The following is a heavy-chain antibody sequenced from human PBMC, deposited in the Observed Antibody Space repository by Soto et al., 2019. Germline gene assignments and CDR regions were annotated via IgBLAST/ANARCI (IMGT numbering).Heavy chain of an antibody. CDR3: ANVPMAGSANWFDP. CDR1: GGSISSYY. CDR2: ISTSGST. Sequence: PSETLSLTCTVSGGSISSYYWSWIRQPAGKGLEWIGRISTSGSTNYNPSLKSRVTMSVDTSKNQVSLKLSSVTAADTAVYYCANVPMAGSANWFDPWGQGTLVTVSS. J-gene: IGHJ5*02. V-gene: IGHV4-4*07. D-gene: IGHD6-19*01.